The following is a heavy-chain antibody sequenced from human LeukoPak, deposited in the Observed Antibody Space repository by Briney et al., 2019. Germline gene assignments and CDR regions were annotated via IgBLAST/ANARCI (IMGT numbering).Heavy chain of an antibody. CDR2: INPNSGGT. CDR1: GYTFTGYY. D-gene: IGHD3-10*01. CDR3: ARGAWFGELLLGDY. J-gene: IGHJ4*02. Sequence: ASVKVSCKASGYTFTGYYMHWVRQAPGQGLEWMGWINPNSGGTNCAQKFQGRVTMTRDTSISTAYMELSRLRSDGTAVYYCARGAWFGELLLGDYWGQGTLVTVSS. V-gene: IGHV1-2*02.